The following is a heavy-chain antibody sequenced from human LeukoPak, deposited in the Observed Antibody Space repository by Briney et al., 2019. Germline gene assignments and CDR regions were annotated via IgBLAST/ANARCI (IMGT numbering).Heavy chain of an antibody. CDR3: ARDRGIYCSGGSCYRMTHFDY. CDR2: ISAYNGNT. J-gene: IGHJ4*02. Sequence: ASVKVSCKASGYTFTSYGISWVRQAPGQGLEWMGWISAYNGNTNYAQKLQGRVTMTTDTSTSTAYMELRSLRSDDTAVYYCARDRGIYCSGGSCYRMTHFDYWGQGTLVTVSS. V-gene: IGHV1-18*01. CDR1: GYTFTSYG. D-gene: IGHD2-15*01.